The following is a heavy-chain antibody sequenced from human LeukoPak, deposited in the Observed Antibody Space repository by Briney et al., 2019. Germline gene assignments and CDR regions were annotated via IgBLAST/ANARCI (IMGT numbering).Heavy chain of an antibody. D-gene: IGHD2-2*01. CDR3: ARVGGHCTCTSCPPPDY. V-gene: IGHV3-21*01. Sequence: PGGSLRLSCAASVFTFSSYNMDWVRQAPGKGLEWVSFIDSSSRYIYQADSVKGRFTISRDNAKSSVFLQMNSLRAEDTAVYYCARVGGHCTCTSCPPPDYWGQGTLVTVSS. J-gene: IGHJ4*02. CDR1: VFTFSSYN. CDR2: IDSSSRYI.